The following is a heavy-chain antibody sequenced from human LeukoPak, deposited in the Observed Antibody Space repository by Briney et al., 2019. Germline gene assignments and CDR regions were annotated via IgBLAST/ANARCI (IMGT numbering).Heavy chain of an antibody. J-gene: IGHJ4*02. Sequence: ASVKVSCKASGCTFSNYVLTWVRQAPGQGLEWMGRISTYTGNSNYAQKFQDRVTMTTDTSTSTAYMELRSLRSDDTAVYYCARELLPYSSSTFDYWGQGTLVTVSS. CDR1: GCTFSNYV. V-gene: IGHV1-18*01. CDR3: ARELLPYSSSTFDY. D-gene: IGHD6-13*01. CDR2: ISTYTGNS.